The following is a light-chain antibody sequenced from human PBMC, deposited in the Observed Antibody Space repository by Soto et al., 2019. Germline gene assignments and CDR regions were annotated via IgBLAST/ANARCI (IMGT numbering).Light chain of an antibody. V-gene: IGLV2-8*01. CDR2: EVN. Sequence: QSVLTQPPSASGSPGQSVTISCTGTSNAVVVFNYVSCYQQHPGNAPKVMIYEVNKRPSGVPDRFSGSKSGNTASLSFSGLQAEDEADYYCSSFAVSNSFVFGTGTKVTVL. CDR1: SNAVVVFNY. J-gene: IGLJ1*01. CDR3: SSFAVSNSFV.